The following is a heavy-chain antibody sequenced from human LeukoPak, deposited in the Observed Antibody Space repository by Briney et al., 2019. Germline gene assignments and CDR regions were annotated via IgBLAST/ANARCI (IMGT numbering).Heavy chain of an antibody. CDR3: AKLGEPAVNAFDI. J-gene: IGHJ3*02. Sequence: PGGSLRLSCAAAGFTFSSNAMSWVRQAPGKGLEWFSVISSSGGFTYYADSVKGRFTISRDNSKNTLYLQMNSLRAEDTAVYYRAKLGEPAVNAFDIWGQGTMVTVSS. D-gene: IGHD2-2*01. V-gene: IGHV3-23*01. CDR1: GFTFSSNA. CDR2: ISSSGGFT.